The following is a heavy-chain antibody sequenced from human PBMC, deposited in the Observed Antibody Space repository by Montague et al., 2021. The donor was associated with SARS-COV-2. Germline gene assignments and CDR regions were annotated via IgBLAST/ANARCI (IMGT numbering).Heavy chain of an antibody. Sequence: SETLSLTCSVYSGSIISSGYYWGWIRQPPGKELEWIGNIYYSGTTYYNPCLQSRGTISVDTSKNHLSLRLSSVTAADTAVYFCARGMIRGVTTPFDYWGQGSQVTVSS. J-gene: IGHJ4*02. CDR3: ARGMIRGVTTPFDY. V-gene: IGHV4-39*02. CDR2: IYYSGTT. D-gene: IGHD3-10*01. CDR1: SGSIISSGYY.